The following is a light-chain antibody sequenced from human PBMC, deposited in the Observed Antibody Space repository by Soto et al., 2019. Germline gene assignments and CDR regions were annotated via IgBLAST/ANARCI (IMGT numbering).Light chain of an antibody. Sequence: QPVLTQPPSVSGAPGQRVTISCTGSSSNIGAGYDVNWYQQLPGTAPKLLIYGNSNRPSGVPDRFSGSRSGTSASLAITGLHAEDEADYYCQSYDGSMVVVFGGGTKLTLL. J-gene: IGLJ2*01. V-gene: IGLV1-40*01. CDR1: SSNIGAGYD. CDR2: GNS. CDR3: QSYDGSMVVV.